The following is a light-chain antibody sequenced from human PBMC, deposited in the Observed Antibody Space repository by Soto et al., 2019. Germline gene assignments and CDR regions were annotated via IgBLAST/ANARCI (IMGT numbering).Light chain of an antibody. Sequence: EIVMTQSPATLSVSTGERADLACRASQSVSRSLAWYQQKPGQPPRLLIYGASTRATGIPARFSGSGSGTEFTLTIGSLQSEDVAVYYCQQYNNWPLTFGGGTKVEIK. V-gene: IGKV3-15*01. CDR3: QQYNNWPLT. CDR1: QSVSRS. CDR2: GAS. J-gene: IGKJ4*01.